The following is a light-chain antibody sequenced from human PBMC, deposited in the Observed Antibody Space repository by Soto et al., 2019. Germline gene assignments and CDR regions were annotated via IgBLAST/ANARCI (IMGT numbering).Light chain of an antibody. Sequence: QSALTQPASVSGSPGQSITISCTGTSSDVGGYDYVSWYQQHPGKAPKLMIFEVSNRPSGVSYRFAGSKSGNTASLTISGLQAEDEADYFCSSYSISTAYVFGTGPKVTVL. CDR3: SSYSISTAYV. CDR2: EVS. V-gene: IGLV2-14*01. CDR1: SSDVGGYDY. J-gene: IGLJ1*01.